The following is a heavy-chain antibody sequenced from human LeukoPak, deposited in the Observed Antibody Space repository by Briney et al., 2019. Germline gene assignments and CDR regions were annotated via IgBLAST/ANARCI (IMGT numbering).Heavy chain of an antibody. Sequence: ASVKVSCKASGGTFSSYAISWVRQAPGQGLEWMGGIIPIFGTANYAQKFQGRVTITADESTSTAYMELSSLRSEDTAVYYCARKNDSLATIRNYYYGVDVWGQGTTVTVSS. J-gene: IGHJ6*02. CDR2: IIPIFGTA. D-gene: IGHD5-12*01. CDR1: GGTFSSYA. V-gene: IGHV1-69*13. CDR3: ARKNDSLATIRNYYYGVDV.